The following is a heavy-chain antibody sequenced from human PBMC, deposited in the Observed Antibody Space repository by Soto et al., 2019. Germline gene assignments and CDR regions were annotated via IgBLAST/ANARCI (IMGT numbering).Heavy chain of an antibody. CDR1: GGSISSSSYY. CDR3: ARDVGYCSSTSCPRGWFDP. Sequence: SETLSLTCTVSGGSISSSSYYWGWIRQPPGKGLEWIGSIYYSGSAYYNPSLKSRVTISVDTSKNQFSLKLSSVTAADTAVYYCARDVGYCSSTSCPRGWFDPWGQGTLVTVSS. J-gene: IGHJ5*02. CDR2: IYYSGSA. D-gene: IGHD2-2*01. V-gene: IGHV4-39*01.